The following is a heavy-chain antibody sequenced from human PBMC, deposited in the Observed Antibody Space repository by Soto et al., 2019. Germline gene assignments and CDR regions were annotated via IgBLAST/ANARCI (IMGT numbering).Heavy chain of an antibody. CDR2: IYYSGST. J-gene: IGHJ6*02. Sequence: SETLSLTCTVSGGSISSSNWWSWVRQPPGKGLEWIGSIYYSGSTYYNPSLKSRVTISVDTSKNQFSLKLSSVTAADTAVYYCARHEGGYYYYYGMDVWGQGTTVTVSS. CDR3: ARHEGGYYYYYGMDV. CDR1: GGSISSSNW. D-gene: IGHD2-15*01. V-gene: IGHV4-39*01.